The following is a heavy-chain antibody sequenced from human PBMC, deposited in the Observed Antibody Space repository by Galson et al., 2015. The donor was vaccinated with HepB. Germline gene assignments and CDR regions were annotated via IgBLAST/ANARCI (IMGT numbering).Heavy chain of an antibody. V-gene: IGHV1-2*02. D-gene: IGHD6-6*01. J-gene: IGHJ6*03. CDR2: INPNSGGT. CDR3: ARDKSEQLGYYMDV. Sequence: SVKVSCKASGYTFTGYYMHWVRQAPGQGLEWMGWINPNSGGTNYAQKFQGRVTMTRDTSISTAYMELSRLRSDDTAVYYCARDKSEQLGYYMDVWGKGTTVTVSS. CDR1: GYTFTGYY.